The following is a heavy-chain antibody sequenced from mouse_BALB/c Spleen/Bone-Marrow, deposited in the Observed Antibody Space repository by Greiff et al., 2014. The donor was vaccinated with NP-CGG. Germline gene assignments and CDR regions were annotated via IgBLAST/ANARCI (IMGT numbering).Heavy chain of an antibody. V-gene: IGHV2-2*01. D-gene: IGHD2-14*01. J-gene: IGHJ1*01. CDR3: GRKGYTCYFDD. CDR2: ICSGGST. CDR1: GFSLTTYG. Sequence: QVQLQQSGPGLVKPSQSLSITCTVSGFSLTTYGLHWIRQSPGKGLEWLGVICSGGSTNYNAAFLSRLIITKNNSKNEVVFKMNRRPTDDAAIYYCGRKGYTCYFDDWGAGTTVTVSS.